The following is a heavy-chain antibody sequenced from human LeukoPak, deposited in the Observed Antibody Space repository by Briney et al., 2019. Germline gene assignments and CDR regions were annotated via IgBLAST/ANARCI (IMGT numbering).Heavy chain of an antibody. D-gene: IGHD2-15*01. CDR3: ARDRIFWVAATPPDV. V-gene: IGHV3-21*01. J-gene: IGHJ6*04. CDR2: ISSSSSYI. CDR1: GFTFSSYS. Sequence: GGSLRLSCAASGFTFSSYSMNWVRQAPGKGLEWVSSISSSSSYIYYADSVKGRFTISRDNAKNSLYLQMNSLRAEDTAVYYCARDRIFWVAATPPDVWGKGTTVTVSS.